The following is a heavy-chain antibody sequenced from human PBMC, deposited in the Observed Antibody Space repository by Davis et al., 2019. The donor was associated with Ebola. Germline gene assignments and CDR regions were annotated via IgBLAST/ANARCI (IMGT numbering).Heavy chain of an antibody. CDR2: NSGSSGGT. CDR3: VRKDVFDM. V-gene: IGHV3-23*01. Sequence: GESLKISCAASGFTFSSYAMSWVRQAPGKGLEWVSTNSGSSGGTYYADSVKGRFTISIDNSKNTLYLQMNSLRAEDTAVYYCVRKDVFDMWGQGTMVTVSS. CDR1: GFTFSSYA. J-gene: IGHJ3*02.